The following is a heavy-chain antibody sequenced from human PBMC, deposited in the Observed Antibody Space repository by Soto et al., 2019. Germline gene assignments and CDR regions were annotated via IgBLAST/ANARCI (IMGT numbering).Heavy chain of an antibody. V-gene: IGHV4-31*03. D-gene: IGHD3-10*01. CDR3: ARARMVRGVIYYYGMDV. J-gene: IGHJ6*02. CDR2: IFPSGST. CDR1: GGPIGSGGNY. Sequence: QVQLQEPAPGLVKSSQTLSLPCTVSGGPIGSGGNYWSWIRQHPGKGLEWIGDIFPSGSTNYNPFTKIRVTISVYTSKNQFSLKLNSVTAADTAVYYCARARMVRGVIYYYGMDVWGQGTTVTVSS.